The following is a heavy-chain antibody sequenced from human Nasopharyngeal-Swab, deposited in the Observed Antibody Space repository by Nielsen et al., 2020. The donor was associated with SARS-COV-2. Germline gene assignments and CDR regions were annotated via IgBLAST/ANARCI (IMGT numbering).Heavy chain of an antibody. D-gene: IGHD2-15*01. CDR1: GFTVRSNY. V-gene: IGHV3-66*01. CDR3: ARVRRVAPRNYYYYMDV. J-gene: IGHJ6*03. Sequence: GESLKISCAASGFTVRSNYMTWVRQAPGKGLEWLSVLYVGGSTYYADSVKDRVTISRDNSKNTLYLHMNSLSAEDTAVYYCARVRRVAPRNYYYYMDVWGKGTTVTVSS. CDR2: LYVGGST.